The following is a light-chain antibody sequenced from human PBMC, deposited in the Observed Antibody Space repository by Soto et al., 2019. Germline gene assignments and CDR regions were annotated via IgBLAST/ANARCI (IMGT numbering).Light chain of an antibody. CDR2: KAS. Sequence: DIQMTQSPSTLSGSVGDRVTITCRASQTISSWLAWYQQKPGKAPKLLIYKASTLKSGVPSRFSGSGTGTEFTLTISCLQSEDFATYYCQQYYSYPRAFGQGTKVAIK. CDR1: QTISSW. CDR3: QQYYSYPRA. V-gene: IGKV1-5*03. J-gene: IGKJ1*01.